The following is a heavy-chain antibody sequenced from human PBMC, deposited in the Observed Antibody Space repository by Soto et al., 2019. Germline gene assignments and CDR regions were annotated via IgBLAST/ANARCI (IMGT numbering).Heavy chain of an antibody. CDR2: IIPILGTT. CDR1: GDTFSRYT. D-gene: IGHD5-12*01. Sequence: QVQLVQSGAEVKKPGSSVKVSCKASGDTFSRYTVTWVRQAPGQGLEWMGRIIPILGTTTYAQKFQGRVTITADKSTSTAYMELSSLRSEDTAVYYCARVPSGSGYDRWFDPWGQGTLVTVSS. J-gene: IGHJ5*02. CDR3: ARVPSGSGYDRWFDP. V-gene: IGHV1-69*08.